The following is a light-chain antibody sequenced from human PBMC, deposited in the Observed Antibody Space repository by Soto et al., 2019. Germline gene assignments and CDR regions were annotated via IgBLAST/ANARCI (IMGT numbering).Light chain of an antibody. CDR3: SSFTSNLV. Sequence: QSVLTQPTSVSGSPGQSITISCTGNHNDIGTYDYVSWYQQHPGRAPRLLIYGVTTRPSGISDRFSASKSGLTASLTISGLQPEDEADYYCSSFTSNLVFGIGTKVTVL. V-gene: IGLV2-14*03. CDR1: HNDIGTYDY. J-gene: IGLJ1*01. CDR2: GVT.